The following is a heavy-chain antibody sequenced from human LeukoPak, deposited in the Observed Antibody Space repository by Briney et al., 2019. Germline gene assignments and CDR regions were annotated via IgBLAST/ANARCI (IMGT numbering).Heavy chain of an antibody. CDR1: GFALSDFS. CDR2: VKQGGGEK. V-gene: IGHV3-7*02. D-gene: IGHD3-9*01. CDR3: ARGTYDILTGTSLYAYYNMDV. J-gene: IGHJ6*03. Sequence: GGSLRLSCAASGFALSDFSMNWVRLAPGRGLAWVASVKQGGGEKYYVDSVKGRFTISGDNAKNSLYLQMNSLRAEDTAVYYCARGTYDILTGTSLYAYYNMDVWGRGTTVTVSS.